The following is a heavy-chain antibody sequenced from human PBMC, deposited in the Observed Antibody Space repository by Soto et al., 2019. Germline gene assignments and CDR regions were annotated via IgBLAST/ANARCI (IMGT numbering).Heavy chain of an antibody. J-gene: IGHJ4*02. CDR3: ARGVAGSGFDL. D-gene: IGHD6-19*01. CDR2: TYYRSNWRH. Sequence: SPTLSLTCAISGDSVSSNTAAWNRIRSSPSRGLEWLGRTYYRSNWRHDYAVSVKSRITVNPDTSKNHFSLQLNSVTPDDTAVYYCARGVAGSGFDLWGQGTQVTVSS. CDR1: GDSVSSNTAA. V-gene: IGHV6-1*01.